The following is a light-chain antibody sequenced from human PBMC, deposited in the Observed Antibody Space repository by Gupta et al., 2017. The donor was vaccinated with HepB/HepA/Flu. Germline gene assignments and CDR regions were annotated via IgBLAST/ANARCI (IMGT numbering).Light chain of an antibody. Sequence: QSALTQPASVSGSPRQSITISCTGTSSDVGGYNFVSWYQQYPGKAPKLLIYDVTNRPSGVSNRFSGSKSGNTASLTISGLQAEDEAYYYCSSFTATGALVLFGGGTKLTVL. V-gene: IGLV2-14*03. CDR3: SSFTATGALVL. J-gene: IGLJ2*01. CDR1: SSDVGGYNF. CDR2: DVT.